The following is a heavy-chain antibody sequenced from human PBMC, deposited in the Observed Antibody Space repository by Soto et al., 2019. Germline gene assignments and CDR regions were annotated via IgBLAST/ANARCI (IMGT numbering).Heavy chain of an antibody. CDR2: MNPNTGNT. CDR3: AREESTVVARDFYYGLDV. CDR1: GYTFTDYD. Sequence: QVQLVQSGAEVKKPGASVKVSCRASGYTFTDYDINWVRQSTGQGLEWMGWMNPNTGNTGFAQKFQGRVTMSRNASISTAYRELSSLRSEDTAVYYCAREESTVVARDFYYGLDVWGQGTTVTVSS. D-gene: IGHD4-17*01. V-gene: IGHV1-8*01. J-gene: IGHJ6*02.